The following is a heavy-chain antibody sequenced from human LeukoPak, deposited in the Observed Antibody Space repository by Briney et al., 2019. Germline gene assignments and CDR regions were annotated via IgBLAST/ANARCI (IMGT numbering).Heavy chain of an antibody. V-gene: IGHV1-69*13. Sequence: ASVKVSCKASGGTFSSYAISWVRQAPGQGLEWMGGIIPIFGTANYAQKFQGRVTITADESTSTAYMELSSLRSEDTAVYYCARGGEYNWNDLIDYWGQGTLVTVSS. CDR2: IIPIFGTA. CDR3: ARGGEYNWNDLIDY. J-gene: IGHJ4*02. D-gene: IGHD1-1*01. CDR1: GGTFSSYA.